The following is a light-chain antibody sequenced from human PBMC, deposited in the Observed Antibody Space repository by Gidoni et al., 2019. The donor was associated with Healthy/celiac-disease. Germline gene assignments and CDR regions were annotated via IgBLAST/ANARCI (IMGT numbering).Light chain of an antibody. CDR2: LNSDGSH. Sequence: QLVLTQSPSASASLGASVKLTCTLRSGHSSYAIAWHQQQPEKGPRYLMKLNSDGSHSKGDGIPDRFSGSRSGAERYLTISSLQSEDEADYYCQTWGTGIVVFGGGTKLTVL. CDR3: QTWGTGIVV. V-gene: IGLV4-69*01. J-gene: IGLJ2*01. CDR1: SGHSSYA.